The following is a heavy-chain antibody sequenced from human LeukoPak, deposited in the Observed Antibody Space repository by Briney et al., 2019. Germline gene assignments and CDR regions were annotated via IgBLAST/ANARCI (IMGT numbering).Heavy chain of an antibody. D-gene: IGHD2-21*02. Sequence: PGGSLRLSCVASGFTFSSYWMHWVRRAPGKGLVWVSRIKSDGSSTTYADSVKGRFTISRDNAKNTLYLQMNSLRAEDTGVYYCARDRSKVTAYDDALDMWGQGAMVIVSS. J-gene: IGHJ3*02. CDR2: IKSDGSST. CDR3: ARDRSKVTAYDDALDM. V-gene: IGHV3-74*01. CDR1: GFTFSSYW.